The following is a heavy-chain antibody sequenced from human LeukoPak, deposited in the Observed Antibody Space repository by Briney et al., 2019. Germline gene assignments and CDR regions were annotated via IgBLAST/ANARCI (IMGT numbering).Heavy chain of an antibody. J-gene: IGHJ5*02. Sequence: SETLSLTCAVSGGSISSYYWSWIRQPPGKGLEWIGYIYYSGSTNYNPSLKSRVTISVDTSKNQFSLKLTSVTAADTAVYYCARHSTSGWNWFDPWGQGALVTVSS. D-gene: IGHD6-19*01. V-gene: IGHV4-59*08. CDR1: GGSISSYY. CDR2: IYYSGST. CDR3: ARHSTSGWNWFDP.